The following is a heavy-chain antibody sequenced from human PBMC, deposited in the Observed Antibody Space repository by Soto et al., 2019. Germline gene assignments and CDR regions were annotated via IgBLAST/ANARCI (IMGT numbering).Heavy chain of an antibody. J-gene: IGHJ6*02. D-gene: IGHD7-27*01. CDR1: GYPFTSHD. Sequence: ASVKVSCKASGYPFTSHDINWVRQAPGQGLEWMGWMSPNTGNTGYAQKFQGRVTMTRNTSMSTVYMELSSLRSDDTAVYFCARDWGVVSYYYGMDFWGQGTTVTVSS. V-gene: IGHV1-8*01. CDR2: MSPNTGNT. CDR3: ARDWGVVSYYYGMDF.